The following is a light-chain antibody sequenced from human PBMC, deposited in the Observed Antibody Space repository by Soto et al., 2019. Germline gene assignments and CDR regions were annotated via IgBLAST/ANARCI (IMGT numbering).Light chain of an antibody. J-gene: IGKJ1*01. Sequence: DIQMTQSPSTLSACVGDRVTITCRASQSISSWLAWYQQKPGKAPKLLIYKASSLESGVPSRFSGSGSGTEFTLTISSLQPDEFATYYCQQYNSYPWSFGQGTKVEIK. CDR3: QQYNSYPWS. V-gene: IGKV1-5*03. CDR2: KAS. CDR1: QSISSW.